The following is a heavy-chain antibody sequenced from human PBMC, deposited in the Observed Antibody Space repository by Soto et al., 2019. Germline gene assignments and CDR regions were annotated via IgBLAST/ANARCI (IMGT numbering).Heavy chain of an antibody. CDR3: AREGPAPYYYYGMDV. CDR2: ISGYNGNT. V-gene: IGHV1-18*01. J-gene: IGHJ6*02. CDR1: CLRLSNYG. Sequence: VQPVQSRGEGKKPGASMKVFCKNSCLRLSNYGISWGRPAPGQGLEGMGWISGYNGNTNYAQKLKGRLTMTTDTSTSTAYMELRSLTSDDTAVYYCAREGPAPYYYYGMDVWGQGSTVTVSS.